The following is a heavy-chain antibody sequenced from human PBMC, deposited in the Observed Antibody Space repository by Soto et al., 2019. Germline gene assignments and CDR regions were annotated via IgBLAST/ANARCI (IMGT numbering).Heavy chain of an antibody. CDR2: IYYTGRT. Sequence: SETLSLTCTVSGGSVNSDNYYWSWIRQPPGKGLEWIGYIYYTGRTNYNPSLMSRVTISLDASRNQFSLKLSSVTAADTAVFYCAREYSNSPEAFDSWGQGTLVTVS. CDR3: AREYSNSPEAFDS. D-gene: IGHD1-26*01. V-gene: IGHV4-61*01. CDR1: GGSVNSDNYY. J-gene: IGHJ4*02.